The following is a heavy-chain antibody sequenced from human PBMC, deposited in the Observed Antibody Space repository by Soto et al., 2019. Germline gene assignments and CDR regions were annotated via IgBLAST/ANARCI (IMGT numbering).Heavy chain of an antibody. V-gene: IGHV3-53*01. J-gene: IGHJ4*02. CDR2: IYSGGST. CDR3: ARDFSTKWLQPHFDY. D-gene: IGHD5-12*01. Sequence: EVQLVESGGGSIQPGGSLRLSCVVSGFSVSNNYMTWVRQAPGKGPEWVSIIYSGGSTYYADSVKGRFTISRDNSKNKLYLQMNSLRAEDTAVYYCARDFSTKWLQPHFDYWGQGTLVTVSS. CDR1: GFSVSNNY.